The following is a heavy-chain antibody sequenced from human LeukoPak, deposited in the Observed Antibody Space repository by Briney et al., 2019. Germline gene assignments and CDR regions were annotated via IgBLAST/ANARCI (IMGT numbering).Heavy chain of an antibody. CDR2: TYSSGST. D-gene: IGHD1-26*01. CDR3: ATESYGGA. V-gene: IGHV3-53*01. Sequence: GGSLRLSCAASDFTVSSNSMSWVRQAPGKGLEWVSVTYSSGSTHYADSVKGRFTISRDSSKNTLYLQMNSLRAEDTAVYHCATESYGGAWGQGTLVTVSS. CDR1: DFTVSSNS. J-gene: IGHJ4*02.